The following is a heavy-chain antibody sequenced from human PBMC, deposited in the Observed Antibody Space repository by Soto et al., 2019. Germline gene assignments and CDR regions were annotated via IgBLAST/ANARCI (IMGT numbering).Heavy chain of an antibody. D-gene: IGHD3-16*02. V-gene: IGHV3-23*01. CDR3: AKEKDYDFNWGSDRFTSHY. CDR2: ISGSAGT. CDR1: GFTFRTYA. J-gene: IGHJ4*02. Sequence: GGSLRLSCTASGFTFRTYAMTWFRQAPGKGLEWVSAISGSAGTFYATSVKGRFTISRDNSRGTVYLQMHSLRAEDSAIYYCAKEKDYDFNWGSDRFTSHYWGRGTLVTVSS.